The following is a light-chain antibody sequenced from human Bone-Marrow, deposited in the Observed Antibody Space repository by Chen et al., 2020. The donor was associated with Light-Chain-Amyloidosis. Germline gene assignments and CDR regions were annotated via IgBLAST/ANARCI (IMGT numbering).Light chain of an antibody. V-gene: IGLV3-25*03. CDR1: DLPTKY. CDR2: RDT. Sequence: SYELTQQPAVSVYPGKTARITCSGDDLPTKYAYWYQQKPGQAPVLVIHRDTERPSGIAERFSGSSSGTTATLTISEVQAEDEADYHCQSADSSGTYEVIFGGGTKLTIL. J-gene: IGLJ2*01. CDR3: QSADSSGTYEVI.